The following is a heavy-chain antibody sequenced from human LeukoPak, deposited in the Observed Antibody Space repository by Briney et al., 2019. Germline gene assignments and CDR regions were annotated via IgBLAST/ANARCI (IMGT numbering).Heavy chain of an antibody. Sequence: SVEVSCKASGGTFSSYAISWVRQAPGQGLEWMGGIIPIFGTANYAQKFQGRVTITTDESTSTAYMELSSLRSEDTAVYYCARDLYYDFWSGQDWFDPWGQGTLVTVSS. D-gene: IGHD3-3*01. V-gene: IGHV1-69*05. CDR3: ARDLYYDFWSGQDWFDP. CDR2: IIPIFGTA. J-gene: IGHJ5*02. CDR1: GGTFSSYA.